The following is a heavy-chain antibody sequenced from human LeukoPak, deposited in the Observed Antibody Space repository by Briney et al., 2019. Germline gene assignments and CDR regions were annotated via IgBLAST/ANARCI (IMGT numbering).Heavy chain of an antibody. Sequence: ASVKVSCKASGYTFTSYGISWVRQAPGQGLEWRGWISAYNGNTNYAQKLQGRVTMTTDTSTSTAYMELRSLRSDDTAVYYCARGLGYCSGGSCEIYYYYGMDVWGQGTTVTVSS. CDR3: ARGLGYCSGGSCEIYYYYGMDV. J-gene: IGHJ6*02. D-gene: IGHD2-15*01. CDR2: ISAYNGNT. CDR1: GYTFTSYG. V-gene: IGHV1-18*01.